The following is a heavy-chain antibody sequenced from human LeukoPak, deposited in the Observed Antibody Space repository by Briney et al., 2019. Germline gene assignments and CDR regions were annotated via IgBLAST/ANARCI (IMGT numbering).Heavy chain of an antibody. CDR1: GDSVSSNSAA. J-gene: IGHJ6*03. CDR3: ASTTRPTYYYYYMDV. V-gene: IGHV6-1*01. D-gene: IGHD1-14*01. Sequence: SQTLSLTCAISGDSVSSNSAAWTWIRQSPSRGLEWLGRTYYRSKWFNDYAVSVKSRITINPDTSKNQFSLQLNSVTPDDTAVYYCASTTRPTYYYYYMDVWGKGTTVTVSS. CDR2: TYYRSKWFN.